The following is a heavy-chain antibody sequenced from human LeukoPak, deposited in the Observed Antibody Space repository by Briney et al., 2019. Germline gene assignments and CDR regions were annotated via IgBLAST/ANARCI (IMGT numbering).Heavy chain of an antibody. V-gene: IGHV1-18*01. CDR3: ARSGYGSGSYSGYYYYGMDV. CDR2: ISVYSGNT. D-gene: IGHD3-10*01. Sequence: ASVKVSCKASGGTFSSYAISWVRQAPGQGLEWMGWISVYSGNTNYAQKLQGRVTMTTDTSTSTAYMELRSLRSDDTAVYYCARSGYGSGSYSGYYYYGMDVWGQGTTVTVSS. CDR1: GGTFSSYA. J-gene: IGHJ6*02.